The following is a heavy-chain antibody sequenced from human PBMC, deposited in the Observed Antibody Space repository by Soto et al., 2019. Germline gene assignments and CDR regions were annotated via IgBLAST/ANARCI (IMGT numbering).Heavy chain of an antibody. D-gene: IGHD1-20*01. CDR2: ISANDVGT. J-gene: IGHJ4*02. V-gene: IGHV3-23*01. CDR1: GFTLRNYA. CDR3: AKAKNDYNWDNRPPFDY. Sequence: GGSLRLSCEASGFTLRNYAMTWIRQAPGKGLEWVSLISANDVGTYYAESVKTRFTISTDQSRNTVYLQMDSLRADDTAIYYCAKAKNDYNWDNRPPFDYWGQGTLVTVSS.